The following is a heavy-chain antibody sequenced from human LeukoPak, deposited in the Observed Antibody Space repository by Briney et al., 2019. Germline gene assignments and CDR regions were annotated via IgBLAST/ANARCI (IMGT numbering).Heavy chain of an antibody. J-gene: IGHJ5*02. CDR1: GFSLSTSGVG. D-gene: IGHD4-17*01. CDR2: IYWDDDK. V-gene: IGHV2-5*02. CDR3: AHRLGYGDYAGWFDP. Sequence: SGPTLVKPTQTLTLTCTFSGFSLSTSGVGVGWIRQPPGKALEWLALIYWDDDKRYSPSLKSRLTITKDTSKNQVVLTMTNMDPVDTATYYCAHRLGYGDYAGWFDPWGQGTLVTASS.